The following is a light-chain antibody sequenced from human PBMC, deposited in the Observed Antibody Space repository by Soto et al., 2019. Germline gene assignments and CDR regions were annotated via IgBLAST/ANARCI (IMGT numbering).Light chain of an antibody. J-gene: IGKJ1*01. V-gene: IGKV3-20*01. CDR1: QSVSSSQ. CDR2: GVS. CDR3: QKYGGSHKCT. Sequence: EIVLTQSPGTLSLSPGERATLSCRASQSVSSSQLAWYQQKPGQAPRLLIHGVSTRDTGIPDRFSGSGSGKDFTRTISRLEPEAFAVYYWQKYGGSHKCTFGQGTKVEI.